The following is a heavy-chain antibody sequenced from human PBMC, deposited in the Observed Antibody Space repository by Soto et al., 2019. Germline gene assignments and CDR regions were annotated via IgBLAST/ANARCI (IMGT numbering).Heavy chain of an antibody. V-gene: IGHV1-18*04. CDR3: ARDPGRGTIFGVVIPSDYYYYYGMDV. CDR1: GYTFTSYG. J-gene: IGHJ6*02. CDR2: ISAYNGNT. Sequence: ASVKVSCKASGYTFTSYGISWVRQAPGQGLEWMGWISAYNGNTNYAQKLQGRVTMTTDTSTSTAYMELRSLRSDDTAVYYCARDPGRGTIFGVVIPSDYYYYYGMDVWG. D-gene: IGHD3-3*01.